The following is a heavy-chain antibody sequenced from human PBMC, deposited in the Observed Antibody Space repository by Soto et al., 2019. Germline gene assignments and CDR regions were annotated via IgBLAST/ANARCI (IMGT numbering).Heavy chain of an antibody. Sequence: ASVKVSCKASGYTFTGYYMHWVRQAPGQGLEWMGWINPNSGGTNYAQKFQGWVTMTRDTSISTAYMELSRLRSDDTAVYYCAIVDYDILTGYAYFDYWSQGTLVTVSS. V-gene: IGHV1-2*04. CDR1: GYTFTGYY. J-gene: IGHJ4*02. D-gene: IGHD3-9*01. CDR2: INPNSGGT. CDR3: AIVDYDILTGYAYFDY.